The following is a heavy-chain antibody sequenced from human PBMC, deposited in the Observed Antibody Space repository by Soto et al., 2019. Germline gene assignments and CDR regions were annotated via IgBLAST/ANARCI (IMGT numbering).Heavy chain of an antibody. CDR3: ARGSSSWFWYFDL. CDR1: GFTFSSYG. CDR2: IWYDGSNK. V-gene: IGHV3-33*01. D-gene: IGHD6-13*01. J-gene: IGHJ2*01. Sequence: PGGSLRLCCAASGFTFSSYGMHWVRQAPGKGLEWVAVIWYDGSNKYYADSVKGRFTISRDNSKNTLYLQMNSLRAEDTAVYYCARGSSSWFWYFDLWGRGTLVTVSS.